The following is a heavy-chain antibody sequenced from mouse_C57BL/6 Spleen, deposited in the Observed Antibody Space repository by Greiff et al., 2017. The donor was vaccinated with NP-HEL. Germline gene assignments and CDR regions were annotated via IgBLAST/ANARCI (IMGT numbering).Heavy chain of an antibody. V-gene: IGHV7-3*01. Sequence: EVQVVESGGGLVQPGGSLSLSCAASGFTFTDYYMSWVRQPPGKALEWLGFIRNKANGYTTEYSASVKGRFTLSRDNSQSILYLQMNALRAEDSATYYCARVGGNYGSPFDYWGQGTTLTVSS. D-gene: IGHD2-1*01. CDR3: ARVGGNYGSPFDY. J-gene: IGHJ2*01. CDR1: GFTFTDYY. CDR2: IRNKANGYTT.